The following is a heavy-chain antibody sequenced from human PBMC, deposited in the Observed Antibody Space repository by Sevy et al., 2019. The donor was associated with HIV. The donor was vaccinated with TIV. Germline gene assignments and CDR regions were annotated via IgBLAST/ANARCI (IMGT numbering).Heavy chain of an antibody. CDR2: LSNSGSSV. V-gene: IGHV3-48*03. CDR1: GFSFSSYE. J-gene: IGHJ4*02. Sequence: GGSLRLSCAASGFSFSSYEMNWVRRAPGKGLEWLSYLSNSGSSVYYSDSARGRFTISRDNARNSLYLQMNSLRAEDTAVYYCARDLPPSATTVAHFDCWGQGTLVTVSS. CDR3: ARDLPPSATTVAHFDC. D-gene: IGHD4-17*01.